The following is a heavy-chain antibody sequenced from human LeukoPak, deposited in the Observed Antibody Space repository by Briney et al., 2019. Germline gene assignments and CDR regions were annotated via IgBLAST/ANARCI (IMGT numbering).Heavy chain of an antibody. CDR1: GYTFTGYY. CDR3: ASSEVRYSSSWPNWFDP. J-gene: IGHJ5*02. CDR2: INPSGGST. Sequence: ASVKVSCKASGYTFTGYYMHWLRQAPGQGLEWMGIINPSGGSTSYAQKFQGRVTMTRDTSTSTVYMELSSLRSEDTAVYYCASSEVRYSSSWPNWFDPWGQGTLVTVSS. D-gene: IGHD6-13*01. V-gene: IGHV1-46*01.